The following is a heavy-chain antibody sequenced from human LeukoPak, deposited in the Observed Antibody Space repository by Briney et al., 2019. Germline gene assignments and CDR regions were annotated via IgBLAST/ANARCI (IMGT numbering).Heavy chain of an antibody. V-gene: IGHV3-20*04. CDR1: GFTFSSHG. D-gene: IGHD6-19*01. Sequence: GGSLRLSCAASGFTFSSHGINWVRQAPGKGLEWVSGINWNGDSTGYVDSVKGRFTISRDNAKNSLYLQMNSLRVEDTALYYCARDRAIAVDVGVDYWGQGTLVTVSS. CDR3: ARDRAIAVDVGVDY. J-gene: IGHJ4*02. CDR2: INWNGDST.